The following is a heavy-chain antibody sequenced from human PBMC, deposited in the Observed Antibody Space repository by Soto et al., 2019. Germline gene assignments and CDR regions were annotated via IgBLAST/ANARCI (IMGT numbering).Heavy chain of an antibody. CDR3: VRDGTKTLRDWFDP. D-gene: IGHD1-1*01. V-gene: IGHV4-4*07. CDR1: GASISGFY. J-gene: IGHJ5*02. CDR2: IYATGTT. Sequence: SETRSLTCTVSGASISGFYWSGIGKSAGKGLEWIGRIYATGTTDYNPSLKSRVMMSVDTSKKQFSLKLRSVTAADTAVYYCVRDGTKTLRDWFDPWGQGMSVTVSS.